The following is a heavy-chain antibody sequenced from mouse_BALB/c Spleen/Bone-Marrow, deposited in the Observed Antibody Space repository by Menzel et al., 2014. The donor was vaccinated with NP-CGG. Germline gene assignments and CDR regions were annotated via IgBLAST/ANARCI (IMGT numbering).Heavy chain of an antibody. J-gene: IGHJ2*01. CDR3: ARATAYFDY. V-gene: IGHV3-5*02. CDR2: IYYSGTI. D-gene: IGHD1-2*01. CDR1: GISITTGNYR. Sequence: EVKLMESGPGLVKPSQPVSLTCTVTGISITTGNYRWSWIRQFPGNKLEWIGYIYYSGTITYDPSLTSRTTITRDTSKNQFFLEMNSLTAEDTATYYCARATAYFDYWGQGTTLTVSS.